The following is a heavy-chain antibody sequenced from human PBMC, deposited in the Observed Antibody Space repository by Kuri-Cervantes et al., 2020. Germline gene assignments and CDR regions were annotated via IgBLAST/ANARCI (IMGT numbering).Heavy chain of an antibody. CDR1: GFTFSNAW. D-gene: IGHD4-17*01. J-gene: IGHJ6*02. CDR3: ARDQRYGEQYYYYYYGMDV. Sequence: LSLTCAASGFTFSNAWMSWVRQAPGKGGLEWVANIKYDGSAQYYIGSVRGRFTVSRDNAKNSLNLQMSNLRIEDTGVYYCARDQRYGEQYYYYYYGMDVWGQGTTVTVSS. V-gene: IGHV3-7*01. CDR2: IKYDGSAQ.